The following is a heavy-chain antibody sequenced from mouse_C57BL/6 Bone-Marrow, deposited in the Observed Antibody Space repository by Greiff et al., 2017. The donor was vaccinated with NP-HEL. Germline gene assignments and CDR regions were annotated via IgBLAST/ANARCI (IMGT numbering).Heavy chain of an antibody. V-gene: IGHV14-4*01. J-gene: IGHJ3*01. CDR1: GFNIKDDY. Sequence: EVQRVESGAELVRPGASVKLSCTASGFNIKDDYMHWVKQRPEQGLEWIGWIDPENGDTEYASKFQGKATITADTSSNTAYLQLSSLTSEDTAGYYCTGGGYPWFAYWGQGTLVTVSA. CDR3: TGGGYPWFAY. CDR2: IDPENGDT. D-gene: IGHD1-1*02.